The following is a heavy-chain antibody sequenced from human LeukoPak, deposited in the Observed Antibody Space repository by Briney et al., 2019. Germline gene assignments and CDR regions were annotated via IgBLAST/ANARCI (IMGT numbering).Heavy chain of an antibody. J-gene: IGHJ4*02. CDR1: GYTFVDYG. V-gene: IGHV1-18*01. CDR3: ARDVSRGYMDL. Sequence: ASVTVSCKASGYTFVDYGVTWVRQAPGQGLEWMGWISVSSGTTTYAEGFQGRLTMSTDSSTGTAYMEIRSLRPDDTAVYFCARDVSRGYMDLWGQGSLVTVAS. CDR2: ISVSSGTT. D-gene: IGHD6-25*01.